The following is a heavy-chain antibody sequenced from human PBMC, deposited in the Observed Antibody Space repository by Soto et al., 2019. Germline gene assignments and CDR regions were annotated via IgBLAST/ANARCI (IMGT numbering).Heavy chain of an antibody. CDR3: ASEYSSSSGFHYYYGMDV. D-gene: IGHD6-6*01. CDR1: ADTFTSYH. J-gene: IGHJ6*02. CDR2: INPSGGST. Sequence: ASVKVSCKAPADTFTSYHIHWVRQAPGQGLEWMGIINPSGGSTSYAQKFQGRVTMTRDTSTSTVYMELSSLRSEDTAVYYCASEYSSSSGFHYYYGMDVWGQGTTVTVSS. V-gene: IGHV1-46*01.